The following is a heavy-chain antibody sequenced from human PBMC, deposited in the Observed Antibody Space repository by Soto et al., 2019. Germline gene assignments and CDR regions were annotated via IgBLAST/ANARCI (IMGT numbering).Heavy chain of an antibody. CDR2: ILPIFGTT. CDR1: GGTFNIYN. CDR3: VRDESGDSYYYYHGMDV. J-gene: IGHJ6*02. Sequence: QVQLVQSGAEVKKPGSSVKVSCKASGGTFNIYNINRVRQAPGQGLEWMGGILPIFGTTNYAQRFQGRLTIIADDSTSTAYMELSSLRSEDTAVYYCVRDESGDSYYYYHGMDVWGQGTTVTVTS. D-gene: IGHD7-27*01. V-gene: IGHV1-69*01.